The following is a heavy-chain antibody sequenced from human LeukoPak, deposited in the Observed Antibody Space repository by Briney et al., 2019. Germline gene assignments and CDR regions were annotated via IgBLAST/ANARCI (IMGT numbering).Heavy chain of an antibody. Sequence: ASVKVSCKTSGYTFTGYYMHWVGQAPGQGLEWMGWIDPNSGGTNYAQKFQGRVTMTRDTSIGTAYMELSGLTSDDTAVYYCARDSGYYYGSGSYYAFDYWGQGTLVTVSS. CDR2: IDPNSGGT. CDR1: GYTFTGYY. V-gene: IGHV1-2*02. CDR3: ARDSGYYYGSGSYYAFDY. D-gene: IGHD3-10*01. J-gene: IGHJ4*02.